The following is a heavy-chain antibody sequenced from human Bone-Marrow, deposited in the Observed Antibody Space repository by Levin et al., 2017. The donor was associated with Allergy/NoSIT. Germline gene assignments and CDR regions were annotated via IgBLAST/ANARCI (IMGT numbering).Heavy chain of an antibody. CDR3: LRVTDF. CDR1: GFTFSNYW. D-gene: IGHD2-21*02. Sequence: GGSLRLSCAASGFTFSNYWMSWVRQAPGKGLEWVANIKEDGGEKYYMESVRGRFTISRDNARNLLYLQMNSLRVEDTAVYYCLRVTDFWGQGTLVTVSS. CDR2: IKEDGGEK. J-gene: IGHJ4*02. V-gene: IGHV3-7*01.